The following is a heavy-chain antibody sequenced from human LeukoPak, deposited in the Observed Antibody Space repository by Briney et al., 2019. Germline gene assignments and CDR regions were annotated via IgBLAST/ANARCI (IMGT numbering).Heavy chain of an antibody. D-gene: IGHD3-22*01. CDR2: IYTSGST. CDR1: GGSISSSNYY. CDR3: ARDSSGVVVITRQNYYYYYMDV. Sequence: PSETLSLTCSVSGGSISSSNYYWSWIRQPAGKGLEWIGRIYTSGSTNYNPSLKSRVTMSVDTSKNQFSLKLSSVTAADTAVYYCARDSSGVVVITRQNYYYYYMDVWGKGTTVTISS. J-gene: IGHJ6*03. V-gene: IGHV4-61*02.